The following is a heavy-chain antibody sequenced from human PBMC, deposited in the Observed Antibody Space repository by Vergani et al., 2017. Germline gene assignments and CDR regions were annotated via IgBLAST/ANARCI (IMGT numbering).Heavy chain of an antibody. D-gene: IGHD6-13*01. CDR1: GGSISSGSYY. CDR3: AGLGIAALGDAFDI. V-gene: IGHV4-61*02. CDR2: IYTSGST. J-gene: IGHJ3*02. Sequence: QVQLQESGPGLVKPSQTLSLTCTVSGGSISSGSYYWSWIRQPAGKGLEWIGRIYTSGSTNYNPSLKSRVTISVDTAKNQFSLKLSSVTAADTAVYYCAGLGIAALGDAFDIWGQGTMVTVSS.